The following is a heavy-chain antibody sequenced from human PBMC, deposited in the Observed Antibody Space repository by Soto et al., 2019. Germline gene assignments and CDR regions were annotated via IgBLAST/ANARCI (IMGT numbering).Heavy chain of an antibody. J-gene: IGHJ4*02. CDR1: GYTFTIYG. V-gene: IGHV1-18*01. Sequence: EASVKVSCKASGYTFTIYGITWVRQAPGQGLEWMGWISTYNGNTNYAQRLQGRVTMTTDTSTSTAYMELRSLRSDDTAVYYCARDDERWSDCDLGYWGQGVLVTVSS. CDR2: ISTYNGNT. D-gene: IGHD2-21*01. CDR3: ARDDERWSDCDLGY.